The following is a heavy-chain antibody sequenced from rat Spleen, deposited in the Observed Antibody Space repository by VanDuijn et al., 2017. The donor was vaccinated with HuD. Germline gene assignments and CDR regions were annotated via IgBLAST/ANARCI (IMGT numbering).Heavy chain of an antibody. CDR3: ARPGLHAPVLNWFAY. CDR2: ITTGGGST. J-gene: IGHJ3*01. D-gene: IGHD3-8*01. Sequence: EVQLVVSGGGLVQPGRSMKLYCAASGFPYSNYDMAWVRQRPTKGLEWVAYITTGGGSTYYRDSVKGRFTVSRDNAKSTLYLQMDSLKSEDTATYYCARPGLHAPVLNWFAYWGQGTLVTVSS. V-gene: IGHV5-25*01. CDR1: GFPYSNYD.